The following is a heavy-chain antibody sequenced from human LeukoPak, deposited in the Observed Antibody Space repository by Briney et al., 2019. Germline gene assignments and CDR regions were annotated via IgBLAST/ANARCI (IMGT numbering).Heavy chain of an antibody. CDR2: IYYSGST. D-gene: IGHD2-15*01. CDR1: GVSITSFY. Sequence: KPSETLSLTCTVSGVSITSFYWSWVRQPPGKGLEWIGYIYYSGSTNYNPSLKSRVTISVDTSKNQFSLNLSSVTAADTAVYYCARRGRAQGPLSLWGQGTMVTVSS. J-gene: IGHJ3*01. V-gene: IGHV4-59*01. CDR3: ARRGRAQGPLSL.